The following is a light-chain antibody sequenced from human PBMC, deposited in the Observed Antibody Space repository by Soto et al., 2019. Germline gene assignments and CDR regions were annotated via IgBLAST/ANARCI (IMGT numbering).Light chain of an antibody. J-gene: IGKJ5*01. CDR3: QQRSNWPIT. V-gene: IGKV3-11*01. CDR2: DAS. Sequence: EIVLTQPPATLSLSPGERATLSCRTSQSVSSYFAWYQQKPGRAPRLLIYDASNRATGIPARFIGSGSGTDFTLTISSLEPEDFAVYYCQQRSNWPITFGQGTRLRL. CDR1: QSVSSY.